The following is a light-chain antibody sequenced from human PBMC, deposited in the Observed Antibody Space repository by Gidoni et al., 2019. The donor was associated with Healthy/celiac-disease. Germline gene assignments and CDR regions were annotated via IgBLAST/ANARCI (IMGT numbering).Light chain of an antibody. CDR3: QQRLM. CDR1: QSVSSY. CDR2: DAS. V-gene: IGKV3-11*01. Sequence: EIVLTQSPATLSLSPGERATLSCRASQSVSSYLAWYQQKPGQAPRLLIYDASNRATGIPARFSGSGSGTDFTLTISSLEPEDFAVYYCQQRLMFGQXTKVEIK. J-gene: IGKJ1*01.